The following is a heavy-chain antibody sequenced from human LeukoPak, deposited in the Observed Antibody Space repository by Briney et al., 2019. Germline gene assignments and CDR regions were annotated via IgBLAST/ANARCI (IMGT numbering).Heavy chain of an antibody. Sequence: PGGSLRLSCAASGFTFTNYWMTWVRQAPEKGLEWVANIKQDGSERYYADSVKGRFTISRDNAKNSLYLQMNSLRAEDTAVYYCANSAAGDFWGQGTLVTVSS. CDR3: ANSAAGDF. V-gene: IGHV3-7*01. CDR2: IKQDGSER. CDR1: GFTFTNYW. D-gene: IGHD3-10*01. J-gene: IGHJ4*02.